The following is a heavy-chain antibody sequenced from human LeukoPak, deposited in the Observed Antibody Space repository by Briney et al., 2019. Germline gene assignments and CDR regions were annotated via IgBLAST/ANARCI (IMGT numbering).Heavy chain of an antibody. CDR1: GFTFSTYA. D-gene: IGHD3-9*01. CDR2: ISGSGGST. J-gene: IGHJ4*02. V-gene: IGHV3-23*01. Sequence: PGGSLRLSCAASGFTFSTYAMSWVRQAPGKGLEWVSTISGSGGSTYYADSVRGRFTISRDNSKNTLYLQMNSLRAEDTAVYYCAKETAGYTNPSYFDYWGQGPLVPVSS. CDR3: AKETAGYTNPSYFDY.